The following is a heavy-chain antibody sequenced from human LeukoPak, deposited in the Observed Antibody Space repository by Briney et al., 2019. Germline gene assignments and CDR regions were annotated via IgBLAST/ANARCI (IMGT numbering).Heavy chain of an antibody. CDR1: GFTFDDYA. J-gene: IGHJ4*02. CDR2: ISWNSGSI. CDR3: AKDGEDYYDSSGYYDY. D-gene: IGHD3-22*01. V-gene: IGHV3-9*01. Sequence: GGSLRLSCAASGFTFDDYAMRWVRQAPGKGLEWGSGISWNSGSIGYADSVKGRFTISRDNAKNSLYLQMNSLRAEDTALYYCAKDGEDYYDSSGYYDYWGQGTLVTVSS.